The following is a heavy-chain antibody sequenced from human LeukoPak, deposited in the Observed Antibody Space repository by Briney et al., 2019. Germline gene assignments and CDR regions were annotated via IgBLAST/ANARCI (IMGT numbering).Heavy chain of an antibody. D-gene: IGHD3-22*01. V-gene: IGHV4-34*01. CDR1: DGSFSGYY. CDR2: INHSGST. J-gene: IGHJ4*02. Sequence: SETLSLTCAVYDGSFSGYYWSWIRQPPGKGLEWIGEINHSGSTNYNPSLKSRVTISVDTSKNQFSLKLSSVTAADTAVYYCARGPHYYDSSGSNFDYWGQGTLVTVSS. CDR3: ARGPHYYDSSGSNFDY.